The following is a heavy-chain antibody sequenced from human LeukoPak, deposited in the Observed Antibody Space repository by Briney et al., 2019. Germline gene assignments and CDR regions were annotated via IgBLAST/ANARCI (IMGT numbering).Heavy chain of an antibody. D-gene: IGHD3-10*01. CDR1: GGSISSGGYS. CDR3: ARSMVRARHFDY. V-gene: IGHV4-30-2*01. CDR2: IYHSGST. Sequence: SETLSLTCTVSGGSISSGGYSWSWIRQPPGKGLERIGYIYHSGSTYYNPSLKSRVTISVDRSKNQFSLKLSSVTAADTAVYYCARSMVRARHFDYWGQGTLVTVSS. J-gene: IGHJ4*02.